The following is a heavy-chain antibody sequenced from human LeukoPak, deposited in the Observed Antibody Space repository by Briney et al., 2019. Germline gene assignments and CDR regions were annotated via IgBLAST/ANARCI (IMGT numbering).Heavy chain of an antibody. CDR1: GFTFSSYA. CDR2: ISGSGGST. D-gene: IGHD2-2*01. Sequence: GGSLRLSCAASGFTFSSYAMSWVRQAPGKGLEWVLAISGSGGSTYYADSVKGRFTISRDNSKNTLYLQMNSLRAEDTAVYYCAKSGDIVVVPAAIHFDYWGQGTLVTVSS. J-gene: IGHJ4*02. V-gene: IGHV3-23*01. CDR3: AKSGDIVVVPAAIHFDY.